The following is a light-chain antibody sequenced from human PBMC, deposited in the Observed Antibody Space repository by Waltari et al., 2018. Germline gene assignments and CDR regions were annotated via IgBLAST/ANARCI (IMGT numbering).Light chain of an antibody. CDR3: QQSYSTPFT. Sequence: DIQMTQSPSSLSASVGDRVTVTCRASQTISSYLNCYQQTTGKAPKLLIYAASRLQSGVPSRFSGSGSGTDFTLTISSLQPEDFATYYCQQSYSTPFTFGPGTKVDIK. J-gene: IGKJ3*01. CDR1: QTISSY. V-gene: IGKV1-39*01. CDR2: AAS.